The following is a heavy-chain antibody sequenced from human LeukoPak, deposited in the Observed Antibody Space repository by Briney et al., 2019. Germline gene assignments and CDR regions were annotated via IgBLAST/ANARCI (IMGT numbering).Heavy chain of an antibody. D-gene: IGHD2-15*01. CDR2: ISSSGSTI. Sequence: GGSLRLSCAASGFTFSSYEMNWVRQAPGKGLEWVSYISSSGSTIYYADSVKGRFTISRDNSKNTLYLQMNSLRAEDTAIYYCAKNGDRGAYCSGGSCYPYYYYYMDVWGKGTTVTISS. CDR1: GFTFSSYE. V-gene: IGHV3-48*03. J-gene: IGHJ6*03. CDR3: AKNGDRGAYCSGGSCYPYYYYYMDV.